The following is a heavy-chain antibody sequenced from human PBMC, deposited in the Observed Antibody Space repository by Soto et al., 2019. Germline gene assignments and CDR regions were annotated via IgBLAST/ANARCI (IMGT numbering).Heavy chain of an antibody. D-gene: IGHD5-18*01. CDR1: GDTFTSYG. CDR3: ATSFRADTAMDYGMEV. CDR2: ISAKNGNT. Sequence: QVQLVQSGAEVKKPGASVKVSCKASGDTFTSYGISWVRQAPGQGLEWMGGISAKNGNTIHAQKVQGRVTMTTDTSRSTGDMERRSVRSDDTAVYDGATSFRADTAMDYGMEVWGQGTTVAFAS. J-gene: IGHJ6*02. V-gene: IGHV1-18*01.